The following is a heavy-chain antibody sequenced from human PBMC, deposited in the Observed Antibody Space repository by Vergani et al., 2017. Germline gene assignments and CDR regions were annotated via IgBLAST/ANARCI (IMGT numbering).Heavy chain of an antibody. CDR2: INAGNGNT. CDR3: ARPGEYYDSSVYYHGPFDY. J-gene: IGHJ4*02. CDR1: GYTFTSYA. V-gene: IGHV1-3*01. Sequence: QVQLVQSGAEVKKPGASVKVSCKASGYTFTSYAMHWVRQAPGQRLEWMGWINAGNGNTKYSQKFQGRVTITRDTYASTAYMELSSLRSEDTAVYYCARPGEYYDSSVYYHGPFDYWGQGTLVTVSS. D-gene: IGHD3-22*01.